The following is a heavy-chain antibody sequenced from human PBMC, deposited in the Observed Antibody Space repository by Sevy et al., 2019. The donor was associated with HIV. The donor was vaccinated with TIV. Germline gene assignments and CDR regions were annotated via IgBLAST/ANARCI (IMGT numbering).Heavy chain of an antibody. Sequence: GGSLRLSCAASGFTFSRYGMHWVRQAPGKGLEWVAVIWNDRVNKHYADSVKGRFTISRDNSKNTLYLQMNSLRAEDTAVYYCASLHNNYYDSSGSSGYDAFDIWGQGTMVTVSS. CDR1: GFTFSRYG. J-gene: IGHJ3*02. CDR2: IWNDRVNK. D-gene: IGHD3-22*01. V-gene: IGHV3-33*01. CDR3: ASLHNNYYDSSGSSGYDAFDI.